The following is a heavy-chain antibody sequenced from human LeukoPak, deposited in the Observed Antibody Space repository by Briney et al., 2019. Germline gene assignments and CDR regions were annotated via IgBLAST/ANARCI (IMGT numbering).Heavy chain of an antibody. Sequence: SQTLSLTCTVSGGSISSGDYYWGWIRQPPGKGLEWIGSIYYSGSTYYNPSLKSRVTISVDTSKNQFSLKLSSVTAADTAVYYCARQKGMIVVVNFDYWGQGTLVTVSS. CDR2: IYYSGST. CDR3: ARQKGMIVVVNFDY. J-gene: IGHJ4*02. CDR1: GGSISSGDYY. D-gene: IGHD3-22*01. V-gene: IGHV4-39*01.